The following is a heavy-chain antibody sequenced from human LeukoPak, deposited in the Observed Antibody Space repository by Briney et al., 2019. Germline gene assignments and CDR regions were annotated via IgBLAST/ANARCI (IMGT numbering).Heavy chain of an antibody. V-gene: IGHV3-20*04. J-gene: IGHJ4*02. CDR1: GFTFDDYG. Sequence: PGGSLRLSCAASGFTFDDYGMSWVRQAPGKGLEWVAGINWNGGNTGYSDSAKGRFTISRDNAKNSLYLQMDSLRAEDTALYYCGRDLSGWYGPDYWGQGTLVTVSS. CDR2: INWNGGNT. CDR3: GRDLSGWYGPDY. D-gene: IGHD6-19*01.